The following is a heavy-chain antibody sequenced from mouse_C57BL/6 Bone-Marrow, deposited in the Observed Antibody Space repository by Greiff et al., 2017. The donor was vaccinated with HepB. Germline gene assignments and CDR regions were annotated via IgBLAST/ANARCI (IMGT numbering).Heavy chain of an antibody. J-gene: IGHJ2*01. CDR1: GYTFTDYY. CDR3: ARYYYGSSYGY. Sequence: EVQRVESGPVLVKPGASVKMSCKASGYTFTDYYMNWVKQSHGKSLEWIGVINPYNGGTSYNQKFKGKATFTVDKSSSTAYMELNSLTSEDSAVYYCARYYYGSSYGYWGQGTTLTVSS. D-gene: IGHD1-1*01. V-gene: IGHV1-19*01. CDR2: INPYNGGT.